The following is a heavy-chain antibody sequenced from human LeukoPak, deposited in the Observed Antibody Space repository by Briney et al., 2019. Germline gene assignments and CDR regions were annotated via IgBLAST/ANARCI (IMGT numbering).Heavy chain of an antibody. CDR3: ATAPHDSSSFTPYYYYGMDV. CDR1: GYTLTELS. CDR2: FDPEDGET. Sequence: GASVKVSCKVSGYTLTELSMHWVRQAPGKGLEWMGGFDPEDGETIYAQKFQGRVTTTEDTSTDTAYMELSSLRSEDTAVYYCATAPHDSSSFTPYYYYGMDVWGQGTTVTVSS. J-gene: IGHJ6*02. D-gene: IGHD6-6*01. V-gene: IGHV1-24*01.